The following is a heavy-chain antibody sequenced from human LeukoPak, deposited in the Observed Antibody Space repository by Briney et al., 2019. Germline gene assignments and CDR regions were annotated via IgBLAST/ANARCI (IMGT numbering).Heavy chain of an antibody. Sequence: GGSLRLSCVASGFTFSSYAMSWVRQAPGKGLDWVSAISGSGGSSYYADSVKGRFTISRDDSKNTLYLQMNSLRAEDTAVYYCAKGTRYYYDSSRSDYFDYWGQGTLVTVSS. J-gene: IGHJ4*02. CDR1: GFTFSSYA. V-gene: IGHV3-23*01. D-gene: IGHD3-22*01. CDR3: AKGTRYYYDSSRSDYFDY. CDR2: ISGSGGSS.